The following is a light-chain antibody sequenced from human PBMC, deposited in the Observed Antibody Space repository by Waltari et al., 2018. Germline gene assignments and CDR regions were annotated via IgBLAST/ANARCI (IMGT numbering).Light chain of an antibody. Sequence: TQSPATLSFSPGERATPSCRASQSVSSYLAWCQPKPGQAPRLLIYGASTRATDIPDRFSGSGSGTEFTLTISSLEPEDFAVYYCQKYNNSPYSFGQGTKVEIK. CDR1: QSVSSY. J-gene: IGKJ2*03. V-gene: IGKV3D-15*01. CDR3: QKYNNSPYS. CDR2: GAS.